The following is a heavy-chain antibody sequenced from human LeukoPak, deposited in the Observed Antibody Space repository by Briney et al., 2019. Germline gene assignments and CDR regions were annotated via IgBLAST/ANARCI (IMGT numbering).Heavy chain of an antibody. V-gene: IGHV3-30*02. Sequence: GGSPTLSCAASGFTFDCCGMHWVRQAPGKGLEWVAFIRNVGDSVKGRFFISRDNSKNTLSLQMNSLRVEDTAVYYCAKDGDWAFDHWAQGTLVSVSS. D-gene: IGHD2-21*02. CDR1: GFTFDCCG. CDR2: IRNVG. J-gene: IGHJ4*02. CDR3: AKDGDWAFDH.